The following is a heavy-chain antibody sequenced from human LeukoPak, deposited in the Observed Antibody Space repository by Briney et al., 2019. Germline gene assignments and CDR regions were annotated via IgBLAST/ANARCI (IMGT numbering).Heavy chain of an antibody. CDR3: AHRKNYYDSSVFDN. CDR2: IYWDDGR. J-gene: IGHJ4*02. D-gene: IGHD3-22*01. CDR1: GFSLNTRGVG. V-gene: IGHV2-5*02. Sequence: SGPTLVNPTQTLTLTCTFSGFSLNTRGVGVGWIRQPPGRALEWLALIYWDDGRRYSPSLKSRLTITKDTSKNQVVLTMTNMDPVDTATYFCAHRKNYYDSSVFDNWGQGTLVTVSS.